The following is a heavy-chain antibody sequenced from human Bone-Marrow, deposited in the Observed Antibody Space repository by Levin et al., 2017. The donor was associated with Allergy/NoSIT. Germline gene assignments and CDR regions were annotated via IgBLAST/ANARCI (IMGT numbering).Heavy chain of an antibody. Sequence: GESLKISCAASGFTFSNAWMSWVRQAPGKGLEWVGRIKSKTDGGTTDYAAPVKGRFTISRDDSKNTLYLQMNSLKTEDTAVYYCTTGWEPDFDYWGQGTLVTVSS. V-gene: IGHV3-15*01. CDR3: TTGWEPDFDY. CDR1: GFTFSNAW. J-gene: IGHJ4*02. CDR2: IKSKTDGGTT. D-gene: IGHD1-26*01.